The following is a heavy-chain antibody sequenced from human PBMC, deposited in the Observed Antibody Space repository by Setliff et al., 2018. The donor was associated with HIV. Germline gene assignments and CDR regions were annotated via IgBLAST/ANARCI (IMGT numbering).Heavy chain of an antibody. CDR2: IISIFGTE. J-gene: IGHJ1*01. CDR3: ARDQGEVTRACWH. V-gene: IGHV1-69*13. Sequence: SVKVSCKASGGTFRGYAISWVRQAPGQGLEWMGGIISIFGTENYAQRFQGRVTITEDESTNTAYMELTSLTSDDTAVYYCARDQGEVTRACWHWGHGTLVTVSS. D-gene: IGHD2-21*02. CDR1: GGTFRGYA.